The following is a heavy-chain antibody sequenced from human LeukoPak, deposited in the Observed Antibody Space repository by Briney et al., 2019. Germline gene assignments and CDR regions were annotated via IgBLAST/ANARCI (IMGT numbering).Heavy chain of an antibody. CDR1: GFTFSDYY. V-gene: IGHV3-11*06. D-gene: IGHD1-26*01. Sequence: GGSLRLSCAASGFTFSDYYMSWIRQAPGKGQEWVSYIPSSSSYMCYADSVKGRFTISRDNAKNSLSLQMNSLRVEDTAVYYCVRQGLQSGTYPAYWGPGTLVTVSS. CDR3: VRQGLQSGTYPAY. CDR2: IPSSSSYM. J-gene: IGHJ4*02.